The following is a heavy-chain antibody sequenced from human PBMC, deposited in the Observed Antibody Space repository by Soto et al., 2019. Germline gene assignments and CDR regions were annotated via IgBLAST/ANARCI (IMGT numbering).Heavy chain of an antibody. CDR3: VRESIAVPGGIRWFDP. V-gene: IGHV3-74*01. CDR2: ISGDGTYT. D-gene: IGHD6-19*01. CDR1: GFTFNNYW. Sequence: EVQLVESGGDLVQPGGSLRLSCVASGFTFNNYWMHWVREVPGKGLVWVSRISGDGTYTHYAESVKGRFTILRDNAKNTLFLQMNSLRAEDTAAYYCVRESIAVPGGIRWFDPWGQVTLVTVSS. J-gene: IGHJ5*02.